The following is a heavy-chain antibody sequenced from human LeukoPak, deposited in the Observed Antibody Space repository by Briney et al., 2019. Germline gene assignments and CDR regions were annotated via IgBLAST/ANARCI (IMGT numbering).Heavy chain of an antibody. D-gene: IGHD1-26*01. Sequence: GGSLRLSCSASGFTSSGFWMHCVRQAPGKGQVWISRLHSDGSNTDYADSVKGRFTISRDNAKNTLYLQMNSLSAEDTAVYYCARDSGGYPGNFDYWGQGTLVTVSS. J-gene: IGHJ4*02. CDR2: LHSDGSNT. V-gene: IGHV3-74*01. CDR3: ARDSGGYPGNFDY. CDR1: GFTSSGFW.